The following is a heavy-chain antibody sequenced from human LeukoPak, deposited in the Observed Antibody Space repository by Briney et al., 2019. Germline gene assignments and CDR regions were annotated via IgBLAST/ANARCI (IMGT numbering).Heavy chain of an antibody. CDR2: INQEGSEK. J-gene: IGHJ4*02. D-gene: IGHD2-2*01. CDR1: GFTFRSYT. Sequence: PGGSLRLSCAASGFTFRSYTIHWARQAPGKGLECVANINQEGSEKSYVDSVRGRFTISRDNAKNSVYLQMNSLRVEDTAVYYCARDGAFCSSTRCYGNDYWGQGTLVTVSS. CDR3: ARDGAFCSSTRCYGNDY. V-gene: IGHV3-7*01.